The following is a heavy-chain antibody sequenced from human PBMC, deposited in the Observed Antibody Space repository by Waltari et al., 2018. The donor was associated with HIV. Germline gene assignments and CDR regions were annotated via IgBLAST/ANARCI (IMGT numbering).Heavy chain of an antibody. V-gene: IGHV1-3*01. D-gene: IGHD3-10*01. CDR2: INAGNGNT. J-gene: IGHJ4*02. CDR3: ARGLWPSYYFDY. Sequence: GYTFTSYAMHWVRQAPGQRLEWMGWINAGNGNTKYSQKFQGRVTITRDTSASTAYMELSSLRSEDTAVYYCARGLWPSYYFDYWGQGTLVTVSS. CDR1: GYTFTSYA.